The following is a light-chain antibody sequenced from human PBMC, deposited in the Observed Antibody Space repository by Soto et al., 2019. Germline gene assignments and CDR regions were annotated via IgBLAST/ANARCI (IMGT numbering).Light chain of an antibody. CDR2: EVS. CDR1: SSDIGSYNL. CDR3: CPYAGSSWGYV. V-gene: IGLV2-23*02. J-gene: IGLJ1*01. Sequence: QSALTQPASVSGSPGQSITISCTGTSSDIGSYNLVSWYQQHPGKAPKLMIFEVSQWPSGVSNRFSGSKSGNTASLTISGHQAEDEADYYCCPYAGSSWGYVFGSGTKVTVL.